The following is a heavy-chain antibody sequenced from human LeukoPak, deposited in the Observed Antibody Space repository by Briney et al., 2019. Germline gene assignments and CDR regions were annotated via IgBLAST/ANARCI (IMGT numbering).Heavy chain of an antibody. CDR2: INSDGSST. CDR1: GFTFSSYW. D-gene: IGHD5-18*01. V-gene: IGHV3-74*01. Sequence: GGSLRLSCAASGFTFSSYWMHWVRQAPGKGLVWVSCINSDGSSTSYADSVKGRFTISRDNAKNTLYLQINSLRAGDTAVYYCGKTTVGYSSGQKPAWPVDYWGQGTLVTVSS. CDR3: GKTTVGYSSGQKPAWPVDY. J-gene: IGHJ4*02.